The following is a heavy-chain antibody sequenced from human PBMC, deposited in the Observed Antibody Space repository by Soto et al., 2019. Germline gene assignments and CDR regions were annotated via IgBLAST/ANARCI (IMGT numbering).Heavy chain of an antibody. CDR3: ARGPDTARDYYMEV. CDR2: MNPNSGNT. V-gene: IGHV1-8*01. CDR1: GYTFTSDD. D-gene: IGHD5-18*01. J-gene: IGHJ6*03. Sequence: ASVKGSCKAAGYTFTSDDINWVRQATGQGLEWMGWMNPNSGNTGYAQKFQGRVTMTRNTSISTAYMELSSLRSEDTAVYYCARGPDTARDYYMEVWGKGTTVTVSS.